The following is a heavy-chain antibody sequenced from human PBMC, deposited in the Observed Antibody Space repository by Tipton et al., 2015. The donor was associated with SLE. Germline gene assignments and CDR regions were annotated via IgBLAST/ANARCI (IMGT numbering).Heavy chain of an antibody. D-gene: IGHD3-22*01. CDR3: ARGDYYYGSSGYQGNFVY. V-gene: IGHV4-39*07. CDR1: GGSISSSSYY. CDR2: VYYIGST. J-gene: IGHJ4*02. Sequence: TLSLTCTVSGGSISSSSYYWGWIRQPPGKGLEWIGSVYYIGSTYYNPSLKSRVTISVDTSKNQFSLKLSSVTAADTAVYYCARGDYYYGSSGYQGNFVYWGQGTLVTGSS.